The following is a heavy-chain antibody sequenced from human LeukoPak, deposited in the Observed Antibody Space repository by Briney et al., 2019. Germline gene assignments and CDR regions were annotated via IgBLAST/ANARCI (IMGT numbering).Heavy chain of an antibody. CDR2: INHSGSN. V-gene: IGHV4-34*01. Sequence: SETLSLTCAVYAGSFSGYYWSCISQPPGKGLEWIGEINHSGSNNYSPSLQSRVPISVDTSKSQFSLKLRSVTAADTAVYYCARGRPGHNYYYMAVWGKGTTVTVSS. J-gene: IGHJ6*03. D-gene: IGHD2-21*01. CDR3: ARGRPGHNYYYMAV. CDR1: AGSFSGYY.